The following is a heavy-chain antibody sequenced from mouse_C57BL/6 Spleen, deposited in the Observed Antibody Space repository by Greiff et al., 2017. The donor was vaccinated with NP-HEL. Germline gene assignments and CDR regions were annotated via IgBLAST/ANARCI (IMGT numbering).Heavy chain of an antibody. Sequence: QVQLKESGPGLVQPSQSLSITCTVSGFSLTSYGVHWVRQPPGKGLEWLGVIWSGGSTDYNAAFISRLSISKDNSKSQVFFKMNSLQADDTAIYYCAKANWERYFDVWGTGTTVTVSS. D-gene: IGHD4-1*01. CDR3: AKANWERYFDV. J-gene: IGHJ1*03. V-gene: IGHV2-4*01. CDR2: IWSGGST. CDR1: GFSLTSYG.